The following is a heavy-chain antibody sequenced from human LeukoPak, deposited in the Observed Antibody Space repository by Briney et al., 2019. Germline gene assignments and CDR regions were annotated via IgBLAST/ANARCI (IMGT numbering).Heavy chain of an antibody. CDR2: ISYDGSNK. CDR3: AKNVGWHAFDI. V-gene: IGHV3-30*18. CDR1: GFTFSSYG. Sequence: GGSLRLSCAASGFTFSSYGMHWVRQAPGQGLEWVAVISYDGSNKYYADSVKGRFTISRDNSKNTLYLQMNSLRSEDTAVYYCAKNVGWHAFDIWGQGTMVTVSS. D-gene: IGHD6-19*01. J-gene: IGHJ3*02.